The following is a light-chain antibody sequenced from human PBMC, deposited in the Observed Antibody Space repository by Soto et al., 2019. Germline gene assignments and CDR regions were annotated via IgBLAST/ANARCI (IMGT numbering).Light chain of an antibody. CDR1: NLGDKY. V-gene: IGLV3-1*01. CDR3: QAWDSSTAV. J-gene: IGLJ1*01. Sequence: SYERTQPPSVSVSPGQTASITCSGDNLGDKYGSWYQQKPGQSPVLVIYQNTKRPSGIPERFSGSNSGNTATLTISGTQTMDEADYYCQAWDSSTAVFGTGTKLTVL. CDR2: QNT.